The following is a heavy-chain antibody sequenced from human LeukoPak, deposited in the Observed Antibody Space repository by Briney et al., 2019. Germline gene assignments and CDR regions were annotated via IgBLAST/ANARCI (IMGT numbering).Heavy chain of an antibody. D-gene: IGHD1-26*01. CDR2: IKEDGSEK. V-gene: IGHV3-7*01. CDR1: GFTFSSYW. J-gene: IGHJ3*02. Sequence: GGSLRLSCAASGFTFSSYWISWVRQAPGKGLEWAADIKEDGSEKDYVDSVRGRFTISRDNAKNSLYLQMNSLRAEDTAVYYCAREWARRVYSGSWHGAFDTWGQGTMVTVSS. CDR3: AREWARRVYSGSWHGAFDT.